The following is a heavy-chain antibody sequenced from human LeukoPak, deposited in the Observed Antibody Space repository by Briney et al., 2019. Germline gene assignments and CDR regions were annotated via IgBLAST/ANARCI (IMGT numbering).Heavy chain of an antibody. D-gene: IGHD5-12*01. V-gene: IGHV3-7*01. Sequence: AGSLRLSCAASGFTSSNYWMTWVRQAPGKGLEWVANIKQDGSEKYYVDSVKGRFTISRDNAKNSLYLQMNSLRAEDTAVYYCARGGGYSGYNSPLDYWGQGTLVTVSS. CDR3: ARGGGYSGYNSPLDY. CDR2: IKQDGSEK. CDR1: GFTSSNYW. J-gene: IGHJ4*02.